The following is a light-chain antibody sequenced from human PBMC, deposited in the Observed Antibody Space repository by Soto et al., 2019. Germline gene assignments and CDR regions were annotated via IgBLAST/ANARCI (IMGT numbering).Light chain of an antibody. CDR1: SGHSSYT. CDR3: ETWDSNKWV. V-gene: IGLV4-60*02. CDR2: LEGSGS. J-gene: IGLJ3*02. Sequence: QPVLTQSSSASASLGSSVKLTCTLSSGHSSYTIAWHQQLPGKAPRYLMNLEGSGSYKGSGVPDRFSGSSSGADRYLTISNLQFEDEADYYCETWDSNKWVFGGGTKVTVL.